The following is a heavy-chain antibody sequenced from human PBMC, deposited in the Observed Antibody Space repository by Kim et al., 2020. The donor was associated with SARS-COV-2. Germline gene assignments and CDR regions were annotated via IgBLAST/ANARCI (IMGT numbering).Heavy chain of an antibody. Sequence: SETLSLTCTVSGGSISSYYWSWIRQPPGKGLEWIGYIYYSGSTNYNPSLKSRVTISVDTSKNQFSLKLSSVTAADTAVYYCARGGYDYIWGSYRPDYYYDDYMGVWGKGTT. D-gene: IGHD3-16*02. CDR1: GGSISSYY. V-gene: IGHV4-59*01. CDR3: ARGGYDYIWGSYRPDYYYDDYMGV. J-gene: IGHJ6*03. CDR2: IYYSGST.